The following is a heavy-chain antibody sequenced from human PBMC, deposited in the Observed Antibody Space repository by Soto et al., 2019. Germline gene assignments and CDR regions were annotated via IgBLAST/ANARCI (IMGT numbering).Heavy chain of an antibody. Sequence: EVQLLESGGGLVQPGGSLRLSCAASGFTFSSYAMSWVRQAPGKGLQWASAISGSGGSTYYVDSVKGGFSIYRDNSKNPHYLQVNGLRAEDTAVYYCAKCLWSGGSSNWFDPWGQGTLVTVSS. CDR2: ISGSGGST. V-gene: IGHV3-23*01. CDR1: GFTFSSYA. J-gene: IGHJ5*02. D-gene: IGHD2-15*01. CDR3: AKCLWSGGSSNWFDP.